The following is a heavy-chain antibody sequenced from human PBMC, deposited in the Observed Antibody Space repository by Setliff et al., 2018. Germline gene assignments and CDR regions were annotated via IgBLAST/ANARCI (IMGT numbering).Heavy chain of an antibody. CDR3: ARDPLTTTVRHAFDI. Sequence: SETLSLTCTVSGGSISSYYWSWIRQPPGKGLEWIGYIYYSGSTNYNPSLKSRVTISVDTSKNQFSLKLSSVTAADTAVYYCARDPLTTTVRHAFDIWGQGTMVTVSS. CDR1: GGSISSYY. D-gene: IGHD4-4*01. CDR2: IYYSGST. J-gene: IGHJ3*02. V-gene: IGHV4-59*12.